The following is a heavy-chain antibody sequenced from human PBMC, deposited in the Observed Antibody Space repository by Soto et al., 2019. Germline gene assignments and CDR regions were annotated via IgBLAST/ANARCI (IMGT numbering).Heavy chain of an antibody. CDR3: AHREGDDYVWGSYKDAFDV. D-gene: IGHD3-16*01. CDR2: IYGDDGE. J-gene: IGHJ3*01. Sequence: QITLKESGPTLVKPTQTLTLTCTFSGFSLSSSGVGVGWIRQPPGKALEWLALIYGDDGERYTPSLKTRLTITNDTSKNQGVLKMTNMDPVETATYYCAHREGDDYVWGSYKDAFDVWGQATMVTVSS. CDR1: GFSLSSSGVG. V-gene: IGHV2-5*02.